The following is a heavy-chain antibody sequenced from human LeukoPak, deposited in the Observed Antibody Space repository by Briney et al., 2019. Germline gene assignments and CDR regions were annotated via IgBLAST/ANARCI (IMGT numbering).Heavy chain of an antibody. D-gene: IGHD3-22*01. V-gene: IGHV3-21*01. Sequence: GGSLRLSCAASGFTFSSYSMNWVRQAPGKGLEWVSSISSGSSYIYYAYSVKGRFTISRDNAKNSLYLQMNSLRAEDTAVYYCARDCDSSGYPSLDYWGQGNLVTVSS. CDR1: GFTFSSYS. J-gene: IGHJ4*02. CDR3: ARDCDSSGYPSLDY. CDR2: ISSGSSYI.